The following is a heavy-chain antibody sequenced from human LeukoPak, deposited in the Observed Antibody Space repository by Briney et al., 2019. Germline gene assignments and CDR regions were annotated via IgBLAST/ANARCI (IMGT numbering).Heavy chain of an antibody. V-gene: IGHV3-7*01. CDR1: GFTFSSYW. CDR2: IKQDGSEK. D-gene: IGHD2-15*01. Sequence: PGGSLRLSCAASGFTFSSYWMSWVRQAPGKGLEWVANIKQDGSEKYYVDSEKGRFTISRDNAKNSLYLQMNSLRAEDTAVYYCARSAIVVAYYYYGMDVWGQGTTVTVSS. J-gene: IGHJ6*02. CDR3: ARSAIVVAYYYYGMDV.